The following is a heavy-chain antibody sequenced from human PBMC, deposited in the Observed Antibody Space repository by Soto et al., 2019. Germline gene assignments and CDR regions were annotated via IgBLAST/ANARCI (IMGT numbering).Heavy chain of an antibody. CDR2: IKSKTDGGTT. D-gene: IGHD1-1*01. Sequence: EVQLMESGGGLVKPGGSLRLSCAVSGFTFSKVWMNWVRQAPGKGLEWVGRIKSKTDGGTTDYAAAVKGRFTITRDDSKDTQYLQMNSLKTEDTAVYFCTTGRDDLLYWGQGTLVTVSS. V-gene: IGHV3-15*07. J-gene: IGHJ4*02. CDR1: GFTFSKVW. CDR3: TTGRDDLLY.